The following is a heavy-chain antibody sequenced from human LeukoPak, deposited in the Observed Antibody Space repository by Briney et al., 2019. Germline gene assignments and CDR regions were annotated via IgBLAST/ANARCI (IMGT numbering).Heavy chain of an antibody. CDR1: GYTFIGYY. Sequence: ASVKVSCKASGYTFIGYYMHWVRQAPGQGLEWMGWINPNSGGTNYAQKFQGRVTMTRDTSISTAYMELSRLRSEDTAVYYCARSKRGYYGSGIYPPYNWFDPWGQGTLVTVSS. D-gene: IGHD3-10*01. V-gene: IGHV1-2*02. CDR2: INPNSGGT. CDR3: ARSKRGYYGSGIYPPYNWFDP. J-gene: IGHJ5*02.